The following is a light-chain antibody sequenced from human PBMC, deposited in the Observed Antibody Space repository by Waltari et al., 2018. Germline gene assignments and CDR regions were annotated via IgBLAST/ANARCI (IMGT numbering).Light chain of an antibody. V-gene: IGLV2-14*01. CDR2: DVS. J-gene: IGLJ3*02. Sequence: QSALTQPASVSGSPGQSITISCTGTSGDLGNYKFVSWYQQEPGRAPKLIVSDVSQRPSGVSNRFSGSKSGNTASLTISGVQAEDEADYYCSSYTTTSSWVFGGGTKLTVL. CDR1: SGDLGNYKF. CDR3: SSYTTTSSWV.